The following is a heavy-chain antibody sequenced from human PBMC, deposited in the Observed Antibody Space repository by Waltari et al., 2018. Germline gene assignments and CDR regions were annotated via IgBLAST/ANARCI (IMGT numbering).Heavy chain of an antibody. CDR1: GYSFTSYW. J-gene: IGHJ6*02. CDR2: AAPSDSYT. Sequence: EVQLVQSGAEVKKPGESLRISCKGSGYSFTSYWISWVRQMPGKGLEWMGRAAPSDSYTNYSPSVQGDDTVSADKAISTAYLQWSSLKASDTAMYYCARQTGYYYYYYGMDVWGQGTTVTVSS. V-gene: IGHV5-10-1*03. CDR3: ARQTGYYYYYYGMDV.